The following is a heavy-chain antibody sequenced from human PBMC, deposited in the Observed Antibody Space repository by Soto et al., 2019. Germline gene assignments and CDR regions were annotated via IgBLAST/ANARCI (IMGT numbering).Heavy chain of an antibody. CDR3: ARDRGGRYGDY. Sequence: QVQLVQSGAEVKKPGSSVKVSCKASGGTFSSYTISWVRQAPGQGLEWMGRIIPILGIANYAQKFQGRVTITADKSTSTDYMELSSLRSEDTAVYYCARDRGGRYGDYWGQGTLVTVSS. CDR2: IIPILGIA. V-gene: IGHV1-69*08. CDR1: GGTFSSYT. J-gene: IGHJ4*02. D-gene: IGHD1-26*01.